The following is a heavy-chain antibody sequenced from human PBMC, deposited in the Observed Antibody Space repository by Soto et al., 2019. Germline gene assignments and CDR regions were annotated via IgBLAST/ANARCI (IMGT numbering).Heavy chain of an antibody. Sequence: QVQLQESGPGLLKPSETLSLTCSVSGGSVNNRTYYWSWIRQPPGKRLEWIGYVYYSGTTNYNPSLNSRVSISVDTSKTQFSLSLSSVTAADTALYYCARTTAVPNTLRSSYYFDYWGQGTLVTVSS. J-gene: IGHJ4*02. D-gene: IGHD4-17*01. CDR1: GGSVNNRTYY. CDR3: ARTTAVPNTLRSSYYFDY. CDR2: VYYSGTT. V-gene: IGHV4-61*01.